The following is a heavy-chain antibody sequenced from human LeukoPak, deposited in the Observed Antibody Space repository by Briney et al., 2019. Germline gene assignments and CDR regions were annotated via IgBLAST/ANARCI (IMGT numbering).Heavy chain of an antibody. D-gene: IGHD4-17*01. Sequence: LSLTCTVSGGSISSSSYYWGWIRQAPGKGLEWVAVISYDGSNKYYADSVKGRFTISRDNSKNTLYLQMNSLRAEDTAVYYCARWTVAGHYWGQGTLVTVSS. CDR3: ARWTVAGHY. CDR2: ISYDGSNK. J-gene: IGHJ4*02. V-gene: IGHV3-30-3*01. CDR1: GGSISSSS.